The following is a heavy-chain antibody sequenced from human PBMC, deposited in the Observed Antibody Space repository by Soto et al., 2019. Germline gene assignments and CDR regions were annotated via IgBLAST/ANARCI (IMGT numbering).Heavy chain of an antibody. V-gene: IGHV4-39*01. Sequence: SETLSLTCSVSGGSISSSSYYWGWIRQPPGKGLEWIGSIYYSESTYYNPSLKSRVTISVDTSKNQFSLKLSSVTAADTAVYYCARNYPYCSGGSCYPAYFDYWGQGTLVTVSS. CDR1: GGSISSSSYY. J-gene: IGHJ4*02. CDR3: ARNYPYCSGGSCYPAYFDY. D-gene: IGHD2-15*01. CDR2: IYYSEST.